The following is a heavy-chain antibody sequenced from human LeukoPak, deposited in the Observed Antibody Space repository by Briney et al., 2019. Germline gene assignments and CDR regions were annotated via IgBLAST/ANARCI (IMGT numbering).Heavy chain of an antibody. CDR3: ARGRVEMATITSWFDP. V-gene: IGHV4-4*07. CDR1: GGSISSYY. CDR2: IYTSGST. D-gene: IGHD5-24*01. Sequence: SETLSLTCTVSGGSISSYYWTWIRQPAGKGLEWIGRIYTSGSTNYNPSLKSRVTMSVDTSKNQFSLKLSSVTAADTAVYYCARGRVEMATITSWFDPWGQGTLVTVSS. J-gene: IGHJ5*02.